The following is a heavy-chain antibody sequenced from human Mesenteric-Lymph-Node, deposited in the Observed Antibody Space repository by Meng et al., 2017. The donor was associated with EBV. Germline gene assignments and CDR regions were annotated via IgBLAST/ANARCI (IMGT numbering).Heavy chain of an antibody. CDR1: GFTVSSDY. V-gene: IGHV3-53*01. J-gene: IGHJ4*02. CDR3: ARGAVTGTLDY. D-gene: IGHD6-19*01. CDR2: LYSDGSP. Sequence: VQLVESGGGLIQPGGSLRLSCAASGFTVSSDYMSWVRQAPGKGLEWVSLLYSDGSPYYADSVKGRFTISRDTSKNTLYLQMNSLRAEDTAVYYCARGAVTGTLDYWGQGSLVTVSS.